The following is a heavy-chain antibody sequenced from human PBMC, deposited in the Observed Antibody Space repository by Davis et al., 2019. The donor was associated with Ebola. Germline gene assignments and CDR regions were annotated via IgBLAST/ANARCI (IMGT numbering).Heavy chain of an antibody. V-gene: IGHV4-4*02. D-gene: IGHD3-22*01. CDR2: IYHSGTT. J-gene: IGHJ2*01. Sequence: MPSETLSLTCAVSGGSISSSSWWSWVRQSPGKGLEWIGEIYHSGTTNYNPSLKSRVTISVDKSKNQFSLKLNSVTAADTAVYYCARDYYDSSGYLWYFDLWGRGILVTVSS. CDR3: ARDYYDSSGYLWYFDL. CDR1: GGSISSSSW.